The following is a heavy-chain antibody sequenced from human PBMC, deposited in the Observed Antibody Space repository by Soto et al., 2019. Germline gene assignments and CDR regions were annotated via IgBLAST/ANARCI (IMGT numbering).Heavy chain of an antibody. J-gene: IGHJ4*02. CDR3: ARDGSRYDFWSGPYYFDY. CDR2: IYYSGST. Sequence: QVQLQESGPGLVKPSETLSLTCTVSGGSISTYYWSWIRQPPGKGLEWIGYIYYSGSTNYNPSLKRRVTISVDTSKNQFSLKLRSVSAADTAVYYCARDGSRYDFWSGPYYFDYWGQGTLVTVSS. V-gene: IGHV4-59*01. D-gene: IGHD3-3*01. CDR1: GGSISTYY.